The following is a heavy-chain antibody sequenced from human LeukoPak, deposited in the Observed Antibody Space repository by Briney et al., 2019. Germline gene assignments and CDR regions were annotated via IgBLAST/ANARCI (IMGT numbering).Heavy chain of an antibody. V-gene: IGHV4-34*01. J-gene: IGHJ4*02. CDR3: ARGLGYYYDSSGYYYRNYFDY. CDR1: GGSFSGYY. CDR2: INHSGST. D-gene: IGHD3-22*01. Sequence: PSETLSLTCAVYGGSFSGYYWSWIRQPPGKGLEWIGEINHSGSTTYNPSLKSRVTISVDTSKNQFSLKLSSVTAADTAVYYCARGLGYYYDSSGYYYRNYFDYWGQGTLVTVSS.